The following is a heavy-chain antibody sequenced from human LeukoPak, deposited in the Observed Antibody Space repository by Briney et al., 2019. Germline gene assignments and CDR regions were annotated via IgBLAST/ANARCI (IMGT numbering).Heavy chain of an antibody. D-gene: IGHD6-13*01. V-gene: IGHV1-18*01. Sequence: ASVRVSCKASGYTFTSYGISWVRQAPGQGLEWMGWISAFNGDLNYALSLQGRVTLTTDTSTSTAYMELRSLTSDDTAVYYCARDRPFRAAAGRAEVAYIWGQGTMVSVS. CDR2: ISAFNGDL. J-gene: IGHJ3*02. CDR1: GYTFTSYG. CDR3: ARDRPFRAAAGRAEVAYI.